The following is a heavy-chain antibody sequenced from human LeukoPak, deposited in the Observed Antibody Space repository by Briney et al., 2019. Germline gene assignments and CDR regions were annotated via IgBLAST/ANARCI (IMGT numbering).Heavy chain of an antibody. CDR2: INPDSGGT. V-gene: IGHV1-2*02. J-gene: IGHJ6*03. CDR3: ARGGHYYSYSMDV. CDR1: GYSFTDYY. Sequence: GASVKVSCKASGYSFTDYYMHWVRQAPGQGLESMGWINPDSGGTNYPQKLQGRVTMTRDTSISTAYMELSRLRSDDTAVYYCARGGHYYSYSMDVWGKGTTVTVSS.